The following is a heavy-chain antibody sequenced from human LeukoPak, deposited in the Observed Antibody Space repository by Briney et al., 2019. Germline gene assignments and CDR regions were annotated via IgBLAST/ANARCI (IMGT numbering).Heavy chain of an antibody. J-gene: IGHJ4*02. V-gene: IGHV1-3*01. CDR3: ASIIAAAGAFDY. CDR1: GYTFTSYA. Sequence: ASVKVSCKASGYTFTSYAMHWVRQAPGQRLEWMGWINAGNGNTKYSQKFQGRVTITRDTSASTAYMELSSLRSEDTAVYYCASIIAAAGAFDYWGQGTLVTASS. CDR2: INAGNGNT. D-gene: IGHD6-13*01.